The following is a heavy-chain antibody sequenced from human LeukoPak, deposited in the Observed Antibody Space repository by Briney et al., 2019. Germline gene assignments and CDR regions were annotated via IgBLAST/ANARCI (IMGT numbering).Heavy chain of an antibody. CDR3: ATRDFGSDAFDI. D-gene: IGHD3-16*01. Sequence: GESPKISCQGSGYSFTTFWIGWVRQMPGKGLEWMGIIYPGDSDTIYSPSFQGQVTISADKSISTAYLQWSSLKASDTAMYYCATRDFGSDAFDIWGQGTMVTVSS. CDR2: IYPGDSDT. CDR1: GYSFTTFW. J-gene: IGHJ3*02. V-gene: IGHV5-51*01.